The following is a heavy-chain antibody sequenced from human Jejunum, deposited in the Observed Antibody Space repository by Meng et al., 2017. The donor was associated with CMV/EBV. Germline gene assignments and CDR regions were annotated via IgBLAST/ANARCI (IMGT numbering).Heavy chain of an antibody. CDR1: GFTFSNYG. Sequence: VQLVESGXGLIQPGGSLRLSCAASGFTFSNYGIHWVRQAPGKGLEWVAFIEHDGSNKYYADSVKGRFTISRDNSKNTLYLQMNSLRVEDTAVYYCAKDVGYWGQGTLVTVSS. D-gene: IGHD1-26*01. CDR3: AKDVGY. J-gene: IGHJ4*02. V-gene: IGHV3-30*02. CDR2: IEHDGSNK.